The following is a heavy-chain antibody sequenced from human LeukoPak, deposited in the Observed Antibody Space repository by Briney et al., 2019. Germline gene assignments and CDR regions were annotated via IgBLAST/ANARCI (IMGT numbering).Heavy chain of an antibody. D-gene: IGHD5-18*01. V-gene: IGHV4-31*03. J-gene: IGHJ4*02. CDR3: STGGDTAKGGDS. CDR1: GGFISGSGHY. CDR2: IHPGGTI. Sequence: SDTLSLTCTVSGGFISGSGHYWTWTRQHPGGGLEWLGFIHPGGTIYYNPSLSGRLTISADTSNNQMSLKLSSVTAADTAVYYCSTGGDTAKGGDSWGQGTLVTVSS.